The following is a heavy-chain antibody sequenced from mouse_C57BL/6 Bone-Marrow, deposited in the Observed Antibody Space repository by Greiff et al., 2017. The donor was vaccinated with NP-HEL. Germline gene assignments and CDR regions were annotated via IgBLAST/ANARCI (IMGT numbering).Heavy chain of an antibody. CDR2: ISNLAYSI. V-gene: IGHV5-15*01. D-gene: IGHD2-4*01. Sequence: EVQRVESGGGLVQPGGSLKLSCAASGFTFSDYGMAWVRQAPRKGPEWVAFISNLAYSIYYADTVTGRFTISRENAKNTLYLEMSSLRSEDTAMYYCARRGYDYAWFAYWGQGTLVTVSA. CDR1: GFTFSDYG. J-gene: IGHJ3*01. CDR3: ARRGYDYAWFAY.